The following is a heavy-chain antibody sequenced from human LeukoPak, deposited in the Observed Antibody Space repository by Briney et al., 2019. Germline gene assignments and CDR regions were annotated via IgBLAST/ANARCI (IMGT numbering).Heavy chain of an antibody. D-gene: IGHD2-2*01. CDR1: GHTFTGYY. Sequence: ASVKVSCKASGHTFTGYYMHWVRQAPGQGLEWMGWIDPNSGGTNYAQKFQGRVTMTRDTSISTAYMELSRLRSDDTAVYYCARDRIVVVPAANVFYYYYGMDVWGQGTTVTVSS. J-gene: IGHJ6*02. CDR2: IDPNSGGT. V-gene: IGHV1-2*02. CDR3: ARDRIVVVPAANVFYYYYGMDV.